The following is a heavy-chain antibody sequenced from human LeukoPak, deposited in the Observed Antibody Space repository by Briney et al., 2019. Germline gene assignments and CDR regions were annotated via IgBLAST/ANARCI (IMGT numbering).Heavy chain of an antibody. Sequence: QPGGSLRLSCAASGFTVSSNYMSWVRQAPGKGLEWVSVIYSGGSTYYADSVKGRFTISRDNSKNTLYLQMNSLRAEDTAVYYCARDRGGRGYSGYVDYWGQGTLVTVSS. D-gene: IGHD5-12*01. CDR1: GFTVSSNY. CDR2: IYSGGST. CDR3: ARDRGGRGYSGYVDY. V-gene: IGHV3-53*01. J-gene: IGHJ4*02.